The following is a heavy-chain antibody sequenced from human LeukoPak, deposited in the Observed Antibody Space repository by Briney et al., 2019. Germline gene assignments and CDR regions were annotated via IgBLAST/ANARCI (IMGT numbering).Heavy chain of an antibody. Sequence: PSETLSLTCTVSGGSLSSGGYYWSWIRQPPGKGLEWIGYIYHSGSTYYNPSLKSRVTISVDRSKNQFSLKLSSVTAADTAVYYCARAKISGSYPYYFDYWGQGTLVTVSS. V-gene: IGHV4-30-2*01. CDR1: GGSLSSGGYY. D-gene: IGHD3-10*01. J-gene: IGHJ4*02. CDR2: IYHSGST. CDR3: ARAKISGSYPYYFDY.